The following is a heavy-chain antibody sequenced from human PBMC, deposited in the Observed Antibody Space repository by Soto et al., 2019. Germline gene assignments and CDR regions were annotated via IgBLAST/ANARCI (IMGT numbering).Heavy chain of an antibody. D-gene: IGHD4-17*01. CDR1: GSIFRGYG. V-gene: IGHV3-33*06. Sequence: GGSLRLSCAASGSIFRGYGMHWVRQAPGKGLEWVAVIRYDGSNINYADSVMGRFTISRDNSKNTLYLEMNSLRAEDTAIYYCAKDPAGNGDYEGLFDYWGQGTLVTVSP. CDR2: IRYDGSNI. J-gene: IGHJ4*02. CDR3: AKDPAGNGDYEGLFDY.